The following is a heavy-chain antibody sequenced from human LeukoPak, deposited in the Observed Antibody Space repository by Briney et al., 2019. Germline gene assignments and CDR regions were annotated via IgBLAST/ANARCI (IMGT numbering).Heavy chain of an antibody. CDR2: IYYSGST. Sequence: SETLSLTCTVSGGSISSYYWSWIRQPPGKGLEWIGYIYYSGSTNYNPSLKSRVTISVDTSKNQFSLKLSFVTAADTAVYYCAGGSDFMAPGTWGQGTLVTVSS. J-gene: IGHJ5*02. D-gene: IGHD3-10*01. CDR3: AGGSDFMAPGT. V-gene: IGHV4-59*01. CDR1: GGSISSYY.